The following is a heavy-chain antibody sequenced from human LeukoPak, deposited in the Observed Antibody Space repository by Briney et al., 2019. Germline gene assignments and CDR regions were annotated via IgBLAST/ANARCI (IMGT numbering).Heavy chain of an antibody. CDR3: ARSTTYYDILTGYSSLPYFDY. CDR1: GGTFSSYA. V-gene: IGHV1-69*05. J-gene: IGHJ4*02. D-gene: IGHD3-9*01. CDR2: IIPIFGTA. Sequence: SVKVSCKASGGTFSSYAISWVRQAPGQGREWMGGIIPIFGTANYAQKFQGRVTITTDESTSTAYMELSSLRSEDTAVYYCARSTTYYDILTGYSSLPYFDYWGQGTLVTVSS.